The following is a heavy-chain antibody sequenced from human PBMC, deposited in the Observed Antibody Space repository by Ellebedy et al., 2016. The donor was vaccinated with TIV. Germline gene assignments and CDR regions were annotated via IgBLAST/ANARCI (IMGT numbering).Heavy chain of an antibody. CDR2: IWYDGSKK. J-gene: IGHJ5*02. D-gene: IGHD5-18*01. CDR1: GFTFSSFW. V-gene: IGHV3-33*08. CDR3: ATGGYSNGYGGWFDP. Sequence: GESLKISCAASGFTFSSFWMGWIRQAPGKGLEWVAVIWYDGSKKYYADSVKGRFTISRDNSKNTLYLQMNSLRAEDTAVYYCATGGYSNGYGGWFDPWGQGTLVTVSS.